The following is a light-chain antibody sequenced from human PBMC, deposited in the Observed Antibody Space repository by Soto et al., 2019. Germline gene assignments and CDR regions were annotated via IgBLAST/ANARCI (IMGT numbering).Light chain of an antibody. CDR3: SSYTSSSTIYV. V-gene: IGLV2-14*01. CDR2: EVS. CDR1: SSDVGGYNY. J-gene: IGLJ1*01. Sequence: QSVLTEPACVSGSPGQSITISCTGTSSDVGGYNYVSWYQQHPGKAPKLMIYEVSNRPSGVSNRFSGSKSGNTASLTISGLQAEDEADYYCSSYTSSSTIYVFGTGTKVTVL.